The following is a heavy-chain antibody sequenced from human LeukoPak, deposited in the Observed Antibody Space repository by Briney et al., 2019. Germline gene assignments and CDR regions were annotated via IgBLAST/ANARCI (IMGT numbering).Heavy chain of an antibody. J-gene: IGHJ4*02. Sequence: GGSLRLSCTASGFTLSGSHMHWVRQAPGKGLEWVGHIRRNYETAYGASVKGRFTISRDDSKNVAYLHMNSLRSEDTAFYFCARQTNSCHDYWGQGTLVTVSS. CDR2: IRRNYET. V-gene: IGHV3-73*01. D-gene: IGHD2-2*01. CDR1: GFTLSGSH. CDR3: ARQTNSCHDY.